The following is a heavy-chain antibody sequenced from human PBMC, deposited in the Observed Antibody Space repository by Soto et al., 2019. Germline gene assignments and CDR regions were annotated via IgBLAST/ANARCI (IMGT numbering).Heavy chain of an antibody. V-gene: IGHV3-23*01. CDR2: ISGSGAST. CDR1: GFTISGYD. Sequence: GGSLRLSCAASGFTISGYDMNWVRQAPGTGLEWVSGISGSGASTSYTGSVKGRFTISRDNSKNTLYLQMNSLRAEDTAIYYCAKDIARGSARYPNYYFYGMDVWGQGTPVTVSS. J-gene: IGHJ6*02. D-gene: IGHD3-10*01. CDR3: AKDIARGSARYPNYYFYGMDV.